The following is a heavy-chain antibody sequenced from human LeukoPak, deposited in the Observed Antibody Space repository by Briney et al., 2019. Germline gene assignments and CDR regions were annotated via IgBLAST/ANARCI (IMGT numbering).Heavy chain of an antibody. J-gene: IGHJ4*02. CDR1: GGSISSSSYY. CDR2: IFYSRST. V-gene: IGHV4-39*01. D-gene: IGHD1-26*01. CDR3: ATGVVGTTYYFDN. Sequence: SETLSLTCTVSGGSISSSSYYWGWIRQPRGKGLEWIGSIFYSRSTYYNPSLKTLVTISVDTSKNQLSPKLSSVTAEDTAVYFCATGVVGTTYYFDNWGQGTLVTVSS.